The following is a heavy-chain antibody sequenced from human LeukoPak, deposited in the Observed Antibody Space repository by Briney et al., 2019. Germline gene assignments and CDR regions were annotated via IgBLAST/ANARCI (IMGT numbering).Heavy chain of an antibody. J-gene: IGHJ4*02. CDR3: AKGDYDSIEIAYFDS. CDR2: LIGSSGST. Sequence: GGSLRLSCTASGFTFSRYDMSWVRQAPGKGLEWVPVLIGSSGSTDYADSVKGRFTISRDISKNTLFLQMNSLRAEDTAIYYCAKGDYDSIEIAYFDSWGQGTLVTVPS. V-gene: IGHV3-23*01. CDR1: GFTFSRYD. D-gene: IGHD5-12*01.